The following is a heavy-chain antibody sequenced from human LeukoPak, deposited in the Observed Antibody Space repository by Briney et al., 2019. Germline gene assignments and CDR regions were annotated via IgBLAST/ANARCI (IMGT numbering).Heavy chain of an antibody. V-gene: IGHV4-59*13. CDR1: GDSISTYY. CDR3: ARWGEGGTTWSFDY. J-gene: IGHJ4*02. Sequence: MPSETLSLTCTVSGDSISTYYWSCIRQPPGKGLEWIGYIYYSGSSNYNPSLKSRVTISVDSSKNQFSLTLNSVTAADTAVYYCARWGEGGTTWSFDYWGQGTLVIVSS. D-gene: IGHD1-26*01. CDR2: IYYSGSS.